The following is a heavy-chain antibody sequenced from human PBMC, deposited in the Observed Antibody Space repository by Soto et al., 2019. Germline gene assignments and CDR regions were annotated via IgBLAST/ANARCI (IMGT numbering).Heavy chain of an antibody. Sequence: EVQLVESGGGLVQPGGSLRLSCAASGFTFSSYDMHWVRQATGKGLEWVSAIGTAGDTYYPVSVKGRFTISRENAKNSLYLQMNSLRAEDTAVYYCARGIAAAGPVDYWGQGTLVTVSS. CDR2: IGTAGDT. V-gene: IGHV3-13*01. CDR1: GFTFSSYD. J-gene: IGHJ4*02. D-gene: IGHD6-13*01. CDR3: ARGIAAAGPVDY.